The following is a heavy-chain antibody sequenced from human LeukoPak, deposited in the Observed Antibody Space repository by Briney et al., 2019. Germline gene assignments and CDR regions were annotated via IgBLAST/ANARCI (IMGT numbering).Heavy chain of an antibody. J-gene: IGHJ6*03. D-gene: IGHD3-10*01. Sequence: PSETLSLTCVVSGYSISNDYYWTWIRQPPGKGLEWIGEINHSGTTNYNSSLKSRIIISVDTSKNQFSLKLTSVIAADTAVYYCARVYGLWFGEGMGRMDVWGKGTTVTVSS. V-gene: IGHV4-34*01. CDR1: GYSISNDYY. CDR3: ARVYGLWFGEGMGRMDV. CDR2: INHSGTT.